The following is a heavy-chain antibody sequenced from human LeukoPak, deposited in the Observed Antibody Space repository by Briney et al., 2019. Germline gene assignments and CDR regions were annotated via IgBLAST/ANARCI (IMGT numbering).Heavy chain of an antibody. CDR2: ISSNGGST. CDR1: GFTFSSYA. Sequence: PGGSLRLSCAASGFTFSSYAMHWVRQAPGKGLKYVSAISSNGGSTYYANSLKGRFTISRDNSKNTLYLQMGSLRAEDMAVYYCARLYSSSWYSAFDIWGEGTMVTVSS. D-gene: IGHD6-13*01. J-gene: IGHJ3*02. V-gene: IGHV3-64*01. CDR3: ARLYSSSWYSAFDI.